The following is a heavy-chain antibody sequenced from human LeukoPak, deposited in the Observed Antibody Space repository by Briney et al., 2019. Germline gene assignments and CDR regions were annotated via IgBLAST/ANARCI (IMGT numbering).Heavy chain of an antibody. V-gene: IGHV1-2*02. J-gene: IGHJ4*02. CDR1: GYTFTGYY. Sequence: ASVKLSCKASGYTFTGYYMHWVRQAPGQGLGWMGRINPNSGGTNYAQKFQGRVTMTRDTSISTAYMELSRLRSDDTAVYYCARDQAAIVVVNHFDYWGQGTLVTVSS. D-gene: IGHD3-22*01. CDR2: INPNSGGT. CDR3: ARDQAAIVVVNHFDY.